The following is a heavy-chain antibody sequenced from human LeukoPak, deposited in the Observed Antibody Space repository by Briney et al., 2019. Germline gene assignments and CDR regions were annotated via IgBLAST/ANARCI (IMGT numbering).Heavy chain of an antibody. CDR3: ARTYYDISRFDP. Sequence: PGGSLRLSCAASGFTVGSNYMSWVRQAPGKGLEWVSVIYSGGSTYYADSVKGRFTISRDNSKNTLYLQMNSLRAEDTAVYYCARTYYDISRFDPWGQGTLVTVSS. V-gene: IGHV3-66*01. J-gene: IGHJ5*02. CDR1: GFTVGSNY. CDR2: IYSGGST. D-gene: IGHD3-9*01.